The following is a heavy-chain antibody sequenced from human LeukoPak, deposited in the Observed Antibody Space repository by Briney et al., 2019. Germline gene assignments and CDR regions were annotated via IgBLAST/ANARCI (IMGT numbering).Heavy chain of an antibody. CDR2: IHYSGNN. D-gene: IGHD3-9*01. Sequence: PSETLSLTFTVSGGSISTYWWTWIRQPPGKGLEWLGYIHYSGNNNYNPSLKSRLTMSVDTSKNHFSLNLNSVTAADTAVYYCARGYFDWLSFDYWGQGVLVAVSS. CDR3: ARGYFDWLSFDY. J-gene: IGHJ4*02. V-gene: IGHV4-59*01. CDR1: GGSISTYW.